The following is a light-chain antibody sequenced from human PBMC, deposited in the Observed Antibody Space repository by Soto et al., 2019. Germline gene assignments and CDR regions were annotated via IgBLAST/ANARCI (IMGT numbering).Light chain of an antibody. CDR2: EVT. CDR1: SSDIGAYNY. Sequence: QSALTQPPSASGSPGQSVTISCTGTSSDIGAYNYVSWYQQHPGKVPKLIIHEVTRRPSGVPDRFSASKSGNTASLTVSGLQAEDEADYYCSSHGGANNFDVFGTGTKVTVL. J-gene: IGLJ1*01. V-gene: IGLV2-8*01. CDR3: SSHGGANNFDV.